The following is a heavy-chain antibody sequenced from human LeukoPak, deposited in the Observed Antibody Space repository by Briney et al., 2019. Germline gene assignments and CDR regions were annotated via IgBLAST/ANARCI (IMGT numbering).Heavy chain of an antibody. CDR3: ARSRWLDAFDY. J-gene: IGHJ4*02. CDR1: GFTLSSYW. CDR2: IKHDGSEK. D-gene: IGHD6-19*01. Sequence: PGGSLRLSCAASGFTLSSYWMSWVRQAPGKGLEWVANIKHDGSEKYYVDSVKGRFTISRDNAKNSLYLQMNSLRADDTAAYYCARSRWLDAFDYWGQGTLVTVSS. V-gene: IGHV3-7*01.